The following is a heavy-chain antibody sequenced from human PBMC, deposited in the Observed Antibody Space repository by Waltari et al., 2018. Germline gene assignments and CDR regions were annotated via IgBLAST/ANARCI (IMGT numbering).Heavy chain of an antibody. V-gene: IGHV3-43*01. Sequence: EVQLVESGGVVVQPGGSLRLSCAASGFTFDDYTMHWVRKAPGEGLDWVSLISGYGGRTYYAESVKGRFTISIDNSKNSLYLQMNSLRTEDTALYYCAIAEGYWGQGTLVTVSS. J-gene: IGHJ4*02. CDR2: ISGYGGRT. CDR3: AIAEGY. CDR1: GFTFDDYT.